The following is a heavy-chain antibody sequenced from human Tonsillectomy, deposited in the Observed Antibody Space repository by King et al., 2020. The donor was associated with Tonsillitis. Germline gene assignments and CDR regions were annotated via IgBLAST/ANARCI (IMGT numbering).Heavy chain of an antibody. CDR1: GYSFSKYW. D-gene: IGHD2-15*01. V-gene: IGHV5-51*01. J-gene: IGHJ5*02. CDR3: ARGYCSSGGFCTGWFDP. Sequence: VQLVESGAEVKKPGESLKISCKGSGYSFSKYWIGWVRQMPGKGLEWMAIIYPGDSDTRYSPSFQGQVTISPDRSISTAYLQWSSLQASDTAMYYFARGYCSSGGFCTGWFDPWGQGTLVTVSS. CDR2: IYPGDSDT.